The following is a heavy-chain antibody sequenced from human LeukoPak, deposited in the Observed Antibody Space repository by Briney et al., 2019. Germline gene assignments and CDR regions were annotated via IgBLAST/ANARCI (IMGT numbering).Heavy chain of an antibody. D-gene: IGHD6-13*01. CDR2: IYYTGGT. J-gene: IGHJ4*02. V-gene: IGHV4-39*07. Sequence: PSETLSLTCSVSGGSITSCSYYWAWIRQPPEKGLEWIGSIYYTGGTYYSPSLKSRVTISVDTSKNQFSLKLSSVTAADTAVYYCARDVSAAAALDYWGQGTLVTVSS. CDR1: GGSITSCSYY. CDR3: ARDVSAAAALDY.